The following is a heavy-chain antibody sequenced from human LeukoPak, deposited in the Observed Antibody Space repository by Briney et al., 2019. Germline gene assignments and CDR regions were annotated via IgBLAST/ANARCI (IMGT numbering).Heavy chain of an antibody. D-gene: IGHD4-17*01. CDR1: GGSISTYY. V-gene: IGHV4-59*01. CDR2: VYYSGST. J-gene: IGHJ4*02. CDR3: AGNDYGDYKSSFDY. Sequence: SETLSLTCTVSGGSISTYYWSWIRQPLGKGLEWIGYVYYSGSTNYNPSLMSRVTISVDTSENQFSLKLSSVTAADTAMYYCAGNDYGDYKSSFDYWGQGTLVTVSS.